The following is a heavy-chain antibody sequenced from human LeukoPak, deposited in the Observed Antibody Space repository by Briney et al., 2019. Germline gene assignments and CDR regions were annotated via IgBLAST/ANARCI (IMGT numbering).Heavy chain of an antibody. CDR1: GGSFSGYY. V-gene: IGHV4-34*01. CDR3: ARVVSYNWFDP. CDR2: INHSGST. Sequence: SETLSLTCAVYGGSFSGYYWSWIRQPPGKGLEWIGEINHSGSTNYSPSPKSRVTISVDTSKNQFSLKLSSVTAADTAVYYCARVVSYNWFDPWGQGTLVTVSS. D-gene: IGHD3-16*02. J-gene: IGHJ5*02.